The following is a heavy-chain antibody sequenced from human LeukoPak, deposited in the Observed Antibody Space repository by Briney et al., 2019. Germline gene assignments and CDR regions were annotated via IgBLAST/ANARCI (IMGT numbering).Heavy chain of an antibody. CDR2: ISSSSSYI. D-gene: IGHD3-3*01. Sequence: GSLRLSCAASGFTFSSYSMNWVRPAPGKGLEWVSSISSSSSYIYYADSVKGRFTISRDNAKNSLYLQMNSLRAEDTAVYYCARDFWSHNDYWGQGTLVTVSS. CDR1: GFTFSSYS. CDR3: ARDFWSHNDY. J-gene: IGHJ4*02. V-gene: IGHV3-21*01.